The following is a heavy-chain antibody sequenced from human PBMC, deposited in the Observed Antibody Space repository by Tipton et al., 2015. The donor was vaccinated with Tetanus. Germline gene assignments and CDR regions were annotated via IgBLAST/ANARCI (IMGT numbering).Heavy chain of an antibody. CDR2: ISGSGGST. CDR1: GFTFSSYA. Sequence: SLRLSCAASGFTFSSYAMSWVRQAPGKGLEWVSAISGSGGSTYYADSVKGRFTISRDNSKNTLYLQMNSLRAEDTAVYYCAKHGSSGWALEAKLPYYFDYWGQGTLVTVSS. V-gene: IGHV3-23*01. D-gene: IGHD6-19*01. J-gene: IGHJ4*02. CDR3: AKHGSSGWALEAKLPYYFDY.